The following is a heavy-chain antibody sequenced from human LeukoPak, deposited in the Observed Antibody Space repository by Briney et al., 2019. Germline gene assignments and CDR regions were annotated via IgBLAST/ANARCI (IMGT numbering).Heavy chain of an antibody. Sequence: ASVKVSCKASGYTFTSYDINWVRQATGQGLEWMGWMNPNSGNTGYAQKFQGRVTMTRNTSISTAYMELSSLRSEDTAVYYCARGRKRGYSGYDLGKGAYYYGMDVWGQGTTVTVSS. J-gene: IGHJ6*02. CDR3: ARGRKRGYSGYDLGKGAYYYGMDV. D-gene: IGHD5-12*01. CDR2: MNPNSGNT. CDR1: GYTFTSYD. V-gene: IGHV1-8*01.